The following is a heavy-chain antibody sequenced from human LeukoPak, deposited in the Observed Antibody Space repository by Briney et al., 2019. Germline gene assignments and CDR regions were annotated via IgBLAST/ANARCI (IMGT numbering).Heavy chain of an antibody. CDR2: IYYSGST. J-gene: IGHJ4*02. CDR3: ASRTPNNYYGSGSYSALFDY. Sequence: SEPLSLTCTVSGGSISSSSYYWGWIRQPPGKGLEWIGSIYYSGSTYYNPSLESRVTISVDTSKNQFSLKLSSVTAADTAVYYCASRTPNNYYGSGSYSALFDYWGQGTLVTVSS. CDR1: GGSISSSSYY. V-gene: IGHV4-39*01. D-gene: IGHD3-10*01.